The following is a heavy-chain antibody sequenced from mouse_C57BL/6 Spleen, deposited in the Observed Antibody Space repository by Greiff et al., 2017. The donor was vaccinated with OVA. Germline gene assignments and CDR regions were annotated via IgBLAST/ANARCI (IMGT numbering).Heavy chain of an antibody. J-gene: IGHJ2*01. Sequence: VKLQQSGPELVKPGASVKISCKASGYAFSSSWMNWVKQRPGKGLEWIGRIYPGDGDTNYNGKFKGKATLTADKSSSTAYMQLSSLTSEDSAVYFCAREGTTVVAPFDYWGQGTTLTVSS. CDR3: AREGTTVVAPFDY. CDR1: GYAFSSSW. CDR2: IYPGDGDT. D-gene: IGHD1-1*01. V-gene: IGHV1-82*01.